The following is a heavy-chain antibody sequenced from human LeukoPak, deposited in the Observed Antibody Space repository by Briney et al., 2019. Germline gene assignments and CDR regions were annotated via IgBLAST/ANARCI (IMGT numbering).Heavy chain of an antibody. J-gene: IGHJ4*02. CDR1: GFTFSNAW. D-gene: IGHD6-13*01. CDR3: TAYGYSSSWYPPGFDY. Sequence: GGPLRLSCAASGFTFSNAWMSWVRQAPGKGLEWVGRIKSKTDGGTTDYAAPVKGRFTISRDDSKNTLYLQMNSLKTEDTAVYYCTAYGYSSSWYPPGFDYWGQGTLVTVSS. CDR2: IKSKTDGGTT. V-gene: IGHV3-15*01.